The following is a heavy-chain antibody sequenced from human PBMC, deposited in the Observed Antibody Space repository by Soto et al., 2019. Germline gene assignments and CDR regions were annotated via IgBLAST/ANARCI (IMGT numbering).Heavy chain of an antibody. CDR2: IYYSGST. Sequence: PSETLSLTCTVSGGSISRSSYYWSWIRQPPGKGLEWIGYIYYSGSTNYNPSLKSRVAISVDLSKNQFSLRLNSMTAADTAVYYCVSRPIFGFPYGPFDYWGQGALVTVSS. CDR1: GGSISRSSYY. J-gene: IGHJ4*02. CDR3: VSRPIFGFPYGPFDY. D-gene: IGHD3-10*01. V-gene: IGHV4-61*05.